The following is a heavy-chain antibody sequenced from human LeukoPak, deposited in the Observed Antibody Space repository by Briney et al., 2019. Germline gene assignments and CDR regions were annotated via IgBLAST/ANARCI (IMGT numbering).Heavy chain of an antibody. CDR2: INHSGST. CDR3: ARQAAAPDVYYYYGMDV. Sequence: PSETLSLTCAVYGGSFSGYYWSWIRQPPGKGLEWIGEINHSGSTNYNPSLKSRVTISVDTSKNQFSLKLGSVTAADTAVYYCARQAAAPDVYYYYGMDVWGQGTTVTVSS. J-gene: IGHJ6*02. V-gene: IGHV4-34*01. D-gene: IGHD2-15*01. CDR1: GGSFSGYY.